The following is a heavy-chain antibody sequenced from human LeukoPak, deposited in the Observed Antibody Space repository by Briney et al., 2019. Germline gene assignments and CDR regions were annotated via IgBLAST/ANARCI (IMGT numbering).Heavy chain of an antibody. J-gene: IGHJ4*02. Sequence: SVTVSCKASGGTFSSHAISWVRQAPGQGLEWMGRITPTFGIANNAQKFQGRVTITADKPTSTAYMELSSLRSEDTAVYYCARVAAGNFDSWGQGTLVTVSS. CDR1: GGTFSSHA. D-gene: IGHD2-15*01. CDR2: ITPTFGIA. CDR3: ARVAAGNFDS. V-gene: IGHV1-69*04.